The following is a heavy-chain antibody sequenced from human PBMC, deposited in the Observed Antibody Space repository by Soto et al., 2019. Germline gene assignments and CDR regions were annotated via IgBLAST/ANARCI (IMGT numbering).Heavy chain of an antibody. J-gene: IGHJ3*01. D-gene: IGHD2-15*01. Sequence: SVKVSCKASGFTFGNFAVQWVRQARGQGLEWIGWIVVGHTKTNYAQQFQGRVTITGDMSTATVYMELSSLRSDDTAIYYCVARYCSDGSCYSHADAFDVWGQGTKVTVSS. V-gene: IGHV1-58*01. CDR2: IVVGHTKT. CDR3: VARYCSDGSCYSHADAFDV. CDR1: GFTFGNFA.